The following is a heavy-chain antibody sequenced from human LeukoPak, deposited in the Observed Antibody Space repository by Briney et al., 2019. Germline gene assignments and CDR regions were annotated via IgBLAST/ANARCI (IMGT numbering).Heavy chain of an antibody. V-gene: IGHV5-51*01. Sequence: GEFLKISCKGSGYSFTSYWIGWVRQMPGKGLEWMGIIYPGDSDTRYSPSFQGQVTISADKSISTAYLQWSSLKASDTAMYYCARSTMVRGVIMYWFDPWGQGTLVTVSS. D-gene: IGHD3-10*01. J-gene: IGHJ5*02. CDR2: IYPGDSDT. CDR1: GYSFTSYW. CDR3: ARSTMVRGVIMYWFDP.